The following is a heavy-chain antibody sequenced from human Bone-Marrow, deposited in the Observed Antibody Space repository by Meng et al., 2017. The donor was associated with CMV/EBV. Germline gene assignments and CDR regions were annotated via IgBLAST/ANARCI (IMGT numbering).Heavy chain of an antibody. V-gene: IGHV1-69*05. Sequence: SVKVSCKASGGTFSSYAISWVRQAPGQGLEWMGGIIPIFGTANYAQKFQGRVTITTDESTSTAYMELSSLRSGDTAVYYCARDGGYCSSTSCYTSDYYYYGMDVWGQGTTVTVSS. CDR3: ARDGGYCSSTSCYTSDYYYYGMDV. CDR2: IIPIFGTA. J-gene: IGHJ6*02. CDR1: GGTFSSYA. D-gene: IGHD2-2*02.